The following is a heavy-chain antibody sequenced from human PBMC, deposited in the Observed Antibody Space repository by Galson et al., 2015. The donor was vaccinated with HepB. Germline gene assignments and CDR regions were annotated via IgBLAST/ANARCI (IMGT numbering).Heavy chain of an antibody. CDR3: ACGNYDFWSGYGYYFDY. V-gene: IGHV3-66*01. J-gene: IGHJ4*02. Sequence: SLRLSCAASGFTVSSNYMSWVRQAPGKGLEWVSVIYSGGSTYYADSVKGRFTISRDNSKNTLYLQMNSLRAEDTAVYYCACGNYDFWSGYGYYFDYWGQGTLVTVSS. CDR2: IYSGGST. D-gene: IGHD3-3*01. CDR1: GFTVSSNY.